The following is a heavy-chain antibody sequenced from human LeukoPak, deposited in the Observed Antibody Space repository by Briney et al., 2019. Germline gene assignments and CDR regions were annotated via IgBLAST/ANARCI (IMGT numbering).Heavy chain of an antibody. CDR1: GYTSTGYY. V-gene: IGHV1-2*06. CDR3: ARDPSSGWYGDY. Sequence: ASVKVSCKASGYTSTGYYMHWVRQAPGQGLEWMGRINPNSGGTNYAQKFQGRVTMTRDTSISTAYMELSRLRSDDTAVYYCARDPSSGWYGDYWGQGTLVTVSS. D-gene: IGHD6-19*01. CDR2: INPNSGGT. J-gene: IGHJ4*02.